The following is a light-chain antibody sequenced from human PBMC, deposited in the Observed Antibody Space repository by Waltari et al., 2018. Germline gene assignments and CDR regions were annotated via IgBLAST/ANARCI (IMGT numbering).Light chain of an antibody. CDR1: QSVTRY. V-gene: IGKV3-11*01. J-gene: IGKJ5*01. CDR2: DAS. CDR3: QQRSNWPPIT. Sequence: EIVLTQSPATLSLSPGERATLYCRASQSVTRYVAWYQQRPGEAPRLLIHDASNRATGIPARFRGSGSGTDFTLTISRLEPEDFAVYYCQQRSNWPPITFGQGTRLEIK.